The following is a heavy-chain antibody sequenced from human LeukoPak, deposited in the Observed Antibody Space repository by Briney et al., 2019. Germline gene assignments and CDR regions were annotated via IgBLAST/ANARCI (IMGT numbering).Heavy chain of an antibody. CDR2: ISWNSGYI. D-gene: IGHD6-13*01. V-gene: IGHV3-9*01. J-gene: IGHJ4*02. Sequence: RPGGSLRLSCAASGFIFADYAMHWVRQAPGKGLEWVSSISWNSGYIGYADSVRGRFSTSRDNAKNSLYLQMDSLRTEDTALYYCAKAPSISAAVNNWGQGTLVTVSS. CDR3: AKAPSISAAVNN. CDR1: GFIFADYA.